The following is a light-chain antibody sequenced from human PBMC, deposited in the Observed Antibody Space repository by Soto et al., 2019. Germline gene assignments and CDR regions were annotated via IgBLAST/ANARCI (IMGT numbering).Light chain of an antibody. J-gene: IGLJ1*01. CDR3: SSYTSSSTGV. V-gene: IGLV2-14*01. CDR1: SSDVGGYNY. Sequence: QSALTQPASVSGSPGQSITISCTGTSSDVGGYNYVSWYQQHPGKATKLMIYDVSNRPSGVSNRFSGSKSGNTASLTISWLQAEDEADYYCSSYTSSSTGVFGTGTKVTVL. CDR2: DVS.